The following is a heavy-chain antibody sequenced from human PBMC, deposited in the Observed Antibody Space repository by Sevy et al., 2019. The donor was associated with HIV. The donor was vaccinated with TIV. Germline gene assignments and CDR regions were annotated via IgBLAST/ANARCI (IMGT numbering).Heavy chain of an antibody. J-gene: IGHJ5*02. CDR2: IYYTGST. CDR1: GGSISTYY. D-gene: IGHD6-19*01. CDR3: ARAPPVRSGGDSLNWFDP. V-gene: IGHV4-59*01. Sequence: SETLSLTCTVSGGSISTYYWSWIRQPPGKGLEYIGYIYYTGSTNYNPSLKSRVTISVDTSKNQFSLNLRSVTAVDTAVYYCARAPPVRSGGDSLNWFDPWGQGTLVTVSS.